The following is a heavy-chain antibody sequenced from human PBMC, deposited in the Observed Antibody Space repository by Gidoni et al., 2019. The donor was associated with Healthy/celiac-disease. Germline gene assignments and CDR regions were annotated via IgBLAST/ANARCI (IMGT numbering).Heavy chain of an antibody. CDR1: GSTFHSYA. CDR2: INTGNGNT. Sequence: QVQLVQSGAKVKKRGASVKVSCKASGSTFHSYALHWLRQAPGQRFEWMGWINTGNGNTKNSQKLHGIVTITSDTSATTAYMELRSLRSADTAVYYCARKKSQHDSFYYGMDVWGQGTTVTVSS. CDR3: ARKKSQHDSFYYGMDV. V-gene: IGHV1-3*04. D-gene: IGHD5-18*01. J-gene: IGHJ6*02.